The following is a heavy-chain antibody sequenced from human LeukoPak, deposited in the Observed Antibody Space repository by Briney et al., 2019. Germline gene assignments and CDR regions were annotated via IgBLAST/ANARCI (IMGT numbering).Heavy chain of an antibody. CDR3: ARGVHDYGDSRPFDY. CDR1: GGSISSYY. J-gene: IGHJ4*02. V-gene: IGHV4-4*07. Sequence: PSETLSLTCTVSGGSISSYYWSWIRQPAGKGLEWIGRIYTSGSTNYNPSLKSRVTMSVDTSKNQFSLKLSSVTAADTAVYYCARGVHDYGDSRPFDYWGQGTLVTVSS. CDR2: IYTSGST. D-gene: IGHD4-17*01.